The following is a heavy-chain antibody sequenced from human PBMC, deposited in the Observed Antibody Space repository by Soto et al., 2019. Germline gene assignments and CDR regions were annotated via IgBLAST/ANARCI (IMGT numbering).Heavy chain of an antibody. CDR2: ISSSSSYI. CDR3: ARDPSATAFPFDY. CDR1: GFTFSSYS. J-gene: IGHJ4*02. V-gene: IGHV3-21*01. Sequence: TGGSRRLSCAASGFTFSSYSMNWVRQAPGKGLEWVSSISSSSSYIYYADSVKGRFTISRDNAKNSLYLQMNSLRAEDTAVYYCARDPSATAFPFDYWGQGTLVTVSS. D-gene: IGHD4-17*01.